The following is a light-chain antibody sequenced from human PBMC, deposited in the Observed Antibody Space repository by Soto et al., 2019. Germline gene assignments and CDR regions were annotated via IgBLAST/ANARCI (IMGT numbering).Light chain of an antibody. V-gene: IGLV1-44*01. CDR3: AAWDDSLNGNWV. J-gene: IGLJ3*02. CDR1: SSNIGSNT. CDR2: SNN. Sequence: QSVLTQPPSASGTPGQRVTISCSGSSSNIGSNTVNWYQQLPGTAPKLLIYSNNPRPSGVPDRFSGSKSGPSASLAISGLQSEDEADYYCAAWDDSLNGNWVFGGGTKVTVL.